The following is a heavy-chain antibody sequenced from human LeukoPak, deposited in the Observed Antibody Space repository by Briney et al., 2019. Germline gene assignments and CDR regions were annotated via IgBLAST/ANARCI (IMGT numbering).Heavy chain of an antibody. CDR2: ISYDGSNK. D-gene: IGHD6-6*01. Sequence: GGSLRLSCAASGFTFSSYAMHWVRQAPGKGLEWVAVISYDGSNKYYADSVKGRFTISRDNSKNTLYLQMNSLRAEDTAVYYCAKAQAGSSSDYWGQGTLVTVSS. J-gene: IGHJ4*02. CDR3: AKAQAGSSSDY. CDR1: GFTFSSYA. V-gene: IGHV3-30-3*01.